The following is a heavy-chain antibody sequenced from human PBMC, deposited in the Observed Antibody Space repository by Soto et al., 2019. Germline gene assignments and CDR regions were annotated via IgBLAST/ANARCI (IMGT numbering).Heavy chain of an antibody. D-gene: IGHD6-13*01. V-gene: IGHV1-3*01. J-gene: IGHJ5*02. Sequence: RASVKVSCKASGYTFANYAIHWVRQAPGQRLEWMGWINAGNGNTKYSQKFQARVTITRDTSASTAYMELSSLRSEDTAVYYCARDRQQLNWFDPWGQGTLVTVSS. CDR3: ARDRQQLNWFDP. CDR1: GYTFANYA. CDR2: INAGNGNT.